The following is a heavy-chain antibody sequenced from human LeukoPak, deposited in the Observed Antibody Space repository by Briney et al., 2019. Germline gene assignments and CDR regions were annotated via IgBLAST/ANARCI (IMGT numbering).Heavy chain of an antibody. D-gene: IGHD1-26*01. CDR3: AGGASYFDY. V-gene: IGHV3-30*03. Sequence: PGRSLRLSCAASGFTFSSYGMHWVRQAPGKGLEWVAVISYDGSNKYYADSVKGRFTISRDNSKNTLYLQMNSLRAEDTAVYYCAGGASYFDYWGQGTLVTVSS. J-gene: IGHJ4*02. CDR1: GFTFSSYG. CDR2: ISYDGSNK.